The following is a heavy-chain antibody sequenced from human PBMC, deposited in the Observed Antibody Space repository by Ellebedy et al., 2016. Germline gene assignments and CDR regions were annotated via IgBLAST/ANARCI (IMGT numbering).Heavy chain of an antibody. CDR1: GYIFTGYF. D-gene: IGHD6-19*01. CDR2: INPNSGGT. CDR3: TRGFSIAVAGNWFDP. V-gene: IGHV1-2*02. Sequence: ASVKVSCKASGYIFTGYFMHWVRQAPGQGLEWMAWINPNSGGTKYARQFQGRVTLTRDTSINTAYMELSSLRSDDTAVYYCTRGFSIAVAGNWFDPWGQGTLVTVSS. J-gene: IGHJ5*02.